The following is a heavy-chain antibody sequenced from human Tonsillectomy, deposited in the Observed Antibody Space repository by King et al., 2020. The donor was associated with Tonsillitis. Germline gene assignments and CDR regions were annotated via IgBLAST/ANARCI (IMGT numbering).Heavy chain of an antibody. V-gene: IGHV3-48*03. CDR2: ISSSGSTI. J-gene: IGHJ4*02. Sequence: VQLVESGGGLVQPGGSLRLSCAASGFTFSSYEMNWVRQAPGKGLEWVSYISSSGSTIYYADSVKGRLTISRDNAKNSLYLQMNSLRAEDTAVYYCARNGGNYGDPPLDYWGQGTLVTVSS. CDR1: GFTFSSYE. CDR3: ARNGGNYGDPPLDY. D-gene: IGHD4-17*01.